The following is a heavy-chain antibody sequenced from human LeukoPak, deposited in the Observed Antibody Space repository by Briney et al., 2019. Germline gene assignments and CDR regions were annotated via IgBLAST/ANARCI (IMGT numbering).Heavy chain of an antibody. Sequence: SQTLSLTCTVSGGSLSSGSYYWSWIRQPAGKGLEWIGRIYTSGSTNYNPSLKSRVTISVDTSKNQFSLKLSSVTAADTAVYYCASTASYYDFWSGHYFDYWGQGTLVTVSS. CDR1: GGSLSSGSYY. V-gene: IGHV4-61*02. D-gene: IGHD3-3*01. J-gene: IGHJ4*02. CDR3: ASTASYYDFWSGHYFDY. CDR2: IYTSGST.